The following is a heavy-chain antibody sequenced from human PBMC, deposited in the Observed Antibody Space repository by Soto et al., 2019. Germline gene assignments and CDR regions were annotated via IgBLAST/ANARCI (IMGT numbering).Heavy chain of an antibody. D-gene: IGHD3-16*01. J-gene: IGHJ6*03. CDR2: ISWNSGSI. CDR1: GFTFDDYA. V-gene: IGHV3-9*01. CDR3: AKDNYIWGSSYYYMDV. Sequence: DVQLVESGGGLVQPGRSLRLSCAASGFTFDDYAMHWVRQAPGKGLEWVSGISWNSGSIGYADSVKGRFTISRDNAKNSLYLQMNSLRAEDTALYYCAKDNYIWGSSYYYMDVWGKGTTVTVSS.